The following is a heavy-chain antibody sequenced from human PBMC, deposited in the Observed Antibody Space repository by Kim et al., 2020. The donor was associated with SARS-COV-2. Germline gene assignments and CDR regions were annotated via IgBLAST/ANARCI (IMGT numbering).Heavy chain of an antibody. CDR2: IYYSGST. CDR3: ARHNVTYYYDSTPGAFDI. Sequence: SETLSLTCTVSGGSISSSSYYWGWIRQPPGKGLEWIGSIYYSGSTYYNPSLKSRVTISVDTSKNQFSLKLSSVTAADTAVYYCARHNVTYYYDSTPGAFDIWGQGTMVTVSS. CDR1: GGSISSSSYY. V-gene: IGHV4-39*01. D-gene: IGHD3-22*01. J-gene: IGHJ3*02.